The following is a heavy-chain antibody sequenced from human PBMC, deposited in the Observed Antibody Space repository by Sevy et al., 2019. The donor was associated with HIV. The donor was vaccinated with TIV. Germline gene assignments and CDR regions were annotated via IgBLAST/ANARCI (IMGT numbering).Heavy chain of an antibody. J-gene: IGHJ4*02. CDR2: ISGSGGST. D-gene: IGHD2-2*01. CDR3: AKSDGCSSTSCYHFDY. V-gene: IGHV3-23*01. Sequence: GGSLRLSCAASGFTFTSYAMSWVRQAPGKGLEWVSAISGSGGSTYYADSVKGRFTISRDNSKNTLYLQMNSLRVEDTAVYYCAKSDGCSSTSCYHFDYWGQGTLVTVSS. CDR1: GFTFTSYA.